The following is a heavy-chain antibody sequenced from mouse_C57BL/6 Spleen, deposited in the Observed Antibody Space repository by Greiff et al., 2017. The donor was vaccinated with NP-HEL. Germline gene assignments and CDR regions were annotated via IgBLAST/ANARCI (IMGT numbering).Heavy chain of an antibody. J-gene: IGHJ2*01. Sequence: QVQLKESGAELAKPGASVKLSCKASGYTFTSYWMHWVKQRPGQGLEWIGYINPSSGYPKYNQKFKDKATLTADKSSSTAYMQLRSLTYEDYAVDYCARSPPTTVVAPDDWGKGTTLTVSS. CDR1: GYTFTSYW. D-gene: IGHD1-1*01. V-gene: IGHV1-7*01. CDR3: ARSPPTTVVAPDD. CDR2: INPSSGYP.